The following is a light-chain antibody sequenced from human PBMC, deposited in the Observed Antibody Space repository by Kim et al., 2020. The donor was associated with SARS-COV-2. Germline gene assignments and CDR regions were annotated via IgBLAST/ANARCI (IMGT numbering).Light chain of an antibody. CDR2: EVD. V-gene: IGLV2-8*01. CDR1: SRDVGGYNY. CDR3: NSFAGSNRV. J-gene: IGLJ3*02. Sequence: QSALTQPPFASGSPGQSVAISCTGTSRDVGGYNYVSWYQQYPGKAPKLIIYEVDKRPSGVPYRFSGSKSGITASLTVSGLQAEDEADYYCNSFAGSNRVFGGGTKLTVL.